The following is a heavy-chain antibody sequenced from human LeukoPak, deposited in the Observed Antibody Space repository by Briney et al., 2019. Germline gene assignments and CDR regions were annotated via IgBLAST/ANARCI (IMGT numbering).Heavy chain of an antibody. CDR1: GYTFTSYG. Sequence: GASVKVSCKASGYTFTSYGISWVRQAPGQGLEWTGRISGHNGNTNYAQKLQGRVTMTTDTSTSTAYMELRSLRSEDTAVYYCARDLGISAFDIWGQGTMVTVSS. J-gene: IGHJ3*02. CDR3: ARDLGISAFDI. V-gene: IGHV1-18*01. CDR2: ISGHNGNT.